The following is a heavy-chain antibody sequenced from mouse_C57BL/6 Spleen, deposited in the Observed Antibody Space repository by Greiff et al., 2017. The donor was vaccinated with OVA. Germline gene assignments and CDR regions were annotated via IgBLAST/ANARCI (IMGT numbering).Heavy chain of an antibody. Sequence: EVKLVESGPGLVKPSQSLSLTCSVTGYSITSGYYWNWIRQFPGNKLEWMGYISYDGSNNYNPSLKNRISITRDTSKNQFFLKLNSVTTEDTATYHCARGVWLRQAMDYWGQGTSVTVSA. V-gene: IGHV3-6*01. CDR1: GYSITSGYY. CDR2: ISYDGSN. D-gene: IGHD2-2*01. J-gene: IGHJ4*01. CDR3: ARGVWLRQAMDY.